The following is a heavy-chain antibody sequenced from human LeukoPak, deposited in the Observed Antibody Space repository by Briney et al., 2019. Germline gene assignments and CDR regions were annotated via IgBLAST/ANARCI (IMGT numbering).Heavy chain of an antibody. D-gene: IGHD6-13*01. CDR1: GYIFATFA. CDR3: ARVSRALIAAAGDFDY. V-gene: IGHV1-18*01. CDR2: ISAYNGNT. Sequence: ASVKVSCKASGYIFATFAISWVRQAPGQGLEWMGWISAYNGNTNYAQKLQGRVTMATDTSASTAYMELSSLRSEDTAVYYCARVSRALIAAAGDFDYWGQGTLVTVSS. J-gene: IGHJ4*02.